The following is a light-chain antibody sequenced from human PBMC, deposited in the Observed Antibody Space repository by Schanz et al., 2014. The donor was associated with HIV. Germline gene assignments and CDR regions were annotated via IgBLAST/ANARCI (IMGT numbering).Light chain of an antibody. CDR1: SSDVGGYNY. CDR3: SSYTSSSTLV. CDR2: DVS. Sequence: QSALTQPASVSGSPGQSITISCTGTSSDVGGYNYVSWYQQHPGKAPKLMICDVSNRPSGVSNRFSGSKSGNTASLTISGLQADDEADYYCSSYTSSSTLVFGGGTKLTVL. J-gene: IGLJ2*01. V-gene: IGLV2-14*01.